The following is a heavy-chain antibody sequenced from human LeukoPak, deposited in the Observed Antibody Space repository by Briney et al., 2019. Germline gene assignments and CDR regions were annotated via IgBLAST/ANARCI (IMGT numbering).Heavy chain of an antibody. J-gene: IGHJ4*03. CDR2: ISGNGGST. CDR3: ANYEDYYDSSGFFDY. Sequence: GGSLRLSCAASGFTFSSYAMSWVRQAPGKGLEWVSAISGNGGSTYYADSVKGRFTISRDNSKNTLYLQMNSLRAEDTAVYFCANYEDYYDSSGFFDYWGQGTLVTVSS. V-gene: IGHV3-23*01. CDR1: GFTFSSYA. D-gene: IGHD3-22*01.